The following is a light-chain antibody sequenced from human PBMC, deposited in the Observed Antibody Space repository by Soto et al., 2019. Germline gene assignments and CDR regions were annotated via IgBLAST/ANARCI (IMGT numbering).Light chain of an antibody. CDR3: QQYGSSPRT. CDR2: GTS. V-gene: IGKV3-20*01. J-gene: IGKJ2*01. CDR1: QSDGSNY. Sequence: DIVLTQSPGTLSLSPGDRATLSCRASQSDGSNYLAWYQQKPGQAPRLLIYGTSSRAAGIPDRFTGSGSGTDFTLTISRLEPEDFAVYYCQQYGSSPRTFGQGTKLEIK.